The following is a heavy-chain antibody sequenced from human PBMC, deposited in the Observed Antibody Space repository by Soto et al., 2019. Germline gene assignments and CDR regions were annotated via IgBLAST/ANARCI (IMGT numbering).Heavy chain of an antibody. V-gene: IGHV4-30-4*01. Sequence: RSLTCSVSGDSISSVDYFWAWIRQPPGQALEYIGYIYKSATTYYNPSFESRVAISLDTSKSQFSLNVTSVTAADTAVYFCARGRYCLTGRCFPNWFDSWGQGTLVTVSS. CDR2: IYKSATT. CDR1: GDSISSVDYF. J-gene: IGHJ5*01. CDR3: ARGRYCLTGRCFPNWFDS. D-gene: IGHD2-15*01.